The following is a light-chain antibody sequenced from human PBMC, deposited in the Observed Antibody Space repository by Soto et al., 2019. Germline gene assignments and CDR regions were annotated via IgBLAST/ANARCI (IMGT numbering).Light chain of an antibody. CDR1: QSVSSN. V-gene: IGKV3-15*01. J-gene: IGKJ5*01. CDR3: QQYNNWPIT. CDR2: GAS. Sequence: PRRLFVNPGEKATLSCRASQSVSSNLAWYQQKPGQAPRLLIYGASTRATGIPARFSGSGSGTEFTLTISSLQSEDYAVYYCQQYNNWPITFGQGTRLEIK.